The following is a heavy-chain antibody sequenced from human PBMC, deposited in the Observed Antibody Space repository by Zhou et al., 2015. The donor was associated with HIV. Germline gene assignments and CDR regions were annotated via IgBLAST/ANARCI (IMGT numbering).Heavy chain of an antibody. D-gene: IGHD3-22*01. V-gene: IGHV1-69*12. CDR3: ARRLKKDSSGYGY. J-gene: IGHJ4*02. CDR2: IIPIFGTA. Sequence: QDQFVQSGPAVREPGSSVKVSCKASGGTFSSYAISWVRQAPGQGLEWMGGIIPIFGTANYAQKFQGRVTITADESTSTAYMELSSLRSEDTAVYYCARRLKKDSSGYGYWGQGTLVTVSS. CDR1: GGTFSSYA.